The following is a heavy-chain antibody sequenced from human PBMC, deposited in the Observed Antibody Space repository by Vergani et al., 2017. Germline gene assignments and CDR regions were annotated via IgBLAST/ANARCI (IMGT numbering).Heavy chain of an antibody. J-gene: IGHJ5*02. D-gene: IGHD5-18*01. V-gene: IGHV4-30-4*08. CDR1: GGSISSGDYY. Sequence: QVQLQESGPGLVKPSQTLSLTCTVSGGSISSGDYYWSWIRQPPGKGLEWIGYIYYSGSTYYNPSLKSLVTISVDTSKNQFSRKLSSVTAADTAVYYCARGRQLWSLAPWFDPWGQGTLVTVSS. CDR3: ARGRQLWSLAPWFDP. CDR2: IYYSGST.